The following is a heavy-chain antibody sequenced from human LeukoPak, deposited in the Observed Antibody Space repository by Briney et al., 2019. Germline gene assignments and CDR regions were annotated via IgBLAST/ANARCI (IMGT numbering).Heavy chain of an antibody. CDR1: GGPISTYY. Sequence: NTSETLSLTCTVSGGPISTYYWSWNRQPPGKGLEWIGYIDYSGSTNYNPSLKSRVTISVDTSKNQFSLKLSSVTAADTAVYYCARWVTASSNDYWGQGTLVTVSS. D-gene: IGHD6-6*01. V-gene: IGHV4-59*08. CDR2: IDYSGST. CDR3: ARWVTASSNDY. J-gene: IGHJ4*02.